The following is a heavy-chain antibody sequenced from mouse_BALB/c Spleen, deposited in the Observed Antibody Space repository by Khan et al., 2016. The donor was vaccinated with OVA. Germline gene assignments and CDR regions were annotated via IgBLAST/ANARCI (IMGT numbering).Heavy chain of an antibody. CDR1: GYTFTNYG. Sequence: QIQLVQSGPELKKPGETVKISCKASGYTFTNYGMNWVKQAPGKGLKWMGWINTYTGEPTYADDFKGRFAFSLETSASTASLQINNLKSEDTATDVCARMKPDWYFDVWGAGTTVTVSS. CDR3: ARMKPDWYFDV. CDR2: INTYTGEP. J-gene: IGHJ1*01. V-gene: IGHV9-3-1*01.